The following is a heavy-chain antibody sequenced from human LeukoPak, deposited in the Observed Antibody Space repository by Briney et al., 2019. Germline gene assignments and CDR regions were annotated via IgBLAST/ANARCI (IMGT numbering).Heavy chain of an antibody. CDR1: GFTFSSYA. J-gene: IGHJ4*02. D-gene: IGHD5-12*01. CDR2: ISSNGGST. CDR3: ARDGYSGYAVMDY. Sequence: GGSLRLSCAASGFTFSSYAMHWVRQAPGKRLEYVSAISSNGGSTYYANSVKGRFTISRDNSKNTLYLQMGSLSAEDMAVYYCARDGYSGYAVMDYWGQGTLVTVSS. V-gene: IGHV3-64*01.